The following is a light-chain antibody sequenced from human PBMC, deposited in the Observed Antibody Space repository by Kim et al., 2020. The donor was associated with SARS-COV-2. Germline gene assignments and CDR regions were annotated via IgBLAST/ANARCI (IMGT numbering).Light chain of an antibody. CDR1: QVVSSSY. J-gene: IGKJ1*01. V-gene: IGKV3-20*01. CDR3: QQCGNSPWS. Sequence: SPGDGVPLSCRASQVVSSSYLAWYQQKPGQAPRLLIYGASRRATGVPDRFSGSGSGTDFTLTISRLEPEDFAVYHCQQCGNSPWSFGQGTKVDIK. CDR2: GAS.